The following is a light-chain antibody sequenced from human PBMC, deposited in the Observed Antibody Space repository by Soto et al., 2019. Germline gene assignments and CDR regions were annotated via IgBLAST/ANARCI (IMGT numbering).Light chain of an antibody. Sequence: QLVLTQPRSVSGSPGQSVTISCTGTSSDVGGYNYVSWYQQHPGKAPKLMIYDVSKRPSGVPDRFSGSKSGNTASLTISGLRAEDEADYYCCSYAGSYTYVFGTGTKLTVL. CDR3: CSYAGSYTYV. V-gene: IGLV2-11*01. J-gene: IGLJ1*01. CDR1: SSDVGGYNY. CDR2: DVS.